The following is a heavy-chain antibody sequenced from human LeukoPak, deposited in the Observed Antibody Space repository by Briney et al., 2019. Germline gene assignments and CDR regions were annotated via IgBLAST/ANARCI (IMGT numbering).Heavy chain of an antibody. CDR3: ARVNQDIVVVPAAMCWFDP. J-gene: IGHJ5*02. Sequence: GSLRLSCAASGFTFSDYYMSWIRQAPGKGLEWVSYISSSGSTIYYADSVKGRFTISRDNAKNSLYLQMNSLRAEDTAVYYCARVNQDIVVVPAAMCWFDPWGQGTLVTVSS. V-gene: IGHV3-11*01. D-gene: IGHD2-2*01. CDR1: GFTFSDYY. CDR2: ISSSGSTI.